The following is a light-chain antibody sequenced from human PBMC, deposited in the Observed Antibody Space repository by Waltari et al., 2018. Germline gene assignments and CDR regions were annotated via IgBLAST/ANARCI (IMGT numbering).Light chain of an antibody. CDR1: QDISSY. CDR3: QQYEDVPYT. Sequence: DIQMTQSPSPLSASVGDRVTITCQASQDISSYLNRYQQRPGKAPKLLIYDVSNLESGVPSRCSGGGSGTDISFTISSLQSEDIATYYCQQYEDVPYTFGQGTKL. J-gene: IGKJ2*01. CDR2: DVS. V-gene: IGKV1-33*01.